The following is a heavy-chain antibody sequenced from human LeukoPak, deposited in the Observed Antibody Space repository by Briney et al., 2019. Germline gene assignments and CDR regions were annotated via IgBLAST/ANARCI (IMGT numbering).Heavy chain of an antibody. CDR2: IYHSGST. J-gene: IGHJ4*02. D-gene: IGHD3-10*01. Sequence: NPSQALSLTCAVSGGSISSGGYSWSWIRQPPGKGLEWIGYIYHSGSTYYNPSLKSRVTISVDRSKNQFSLKLSSVTAADTAVYYCARGGFGELYDYFDYWGQGTLVTVSS. V-gene: IGHV4-30-2*01. CDR3: ARGGFGELYDYFDY. CDR1: GGSISSGGYS.